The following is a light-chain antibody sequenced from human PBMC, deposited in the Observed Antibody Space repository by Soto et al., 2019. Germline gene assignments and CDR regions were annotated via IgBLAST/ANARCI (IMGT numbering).Light chain of an antibody. CDR2: STT. Sequence: QTVVTQESSFSVSPGGTVTLTCGLICGSVSTAHNPNWYQQTPGQAPRTLIYSTTTRSSGVPDRFSGSILGNKAALTITGAQADDESDYYCALFMGNGISVFGTGTKVTVL. J-gene: IGLJ1*01. V-gene: IGLV8-61*01. CDR3: ALFMGNGISV. CDR1: CGSVSTAHN.